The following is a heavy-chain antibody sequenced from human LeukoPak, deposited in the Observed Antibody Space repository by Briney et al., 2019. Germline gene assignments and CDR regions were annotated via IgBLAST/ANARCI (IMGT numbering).Heavy chain of an antibody. J-gene: IGHJ3*02. D-gene: IGHD1-1*01. CDR3: ATDRRSWNLDAFDI. CDR2: FDPEDGET. Sequence: GASVKVSCKVSGYTLTELSMRWVRQAPGKGLEWMGGFDPEDGETIYAQKFQGRVTMTEDTSTDTAYMELSSLRSEDTAVYYCATDRRSWNLDAFDIWGQGTMVTVSS. CDR1: GYTLTELS. V-gene: IGHV1-24*01.